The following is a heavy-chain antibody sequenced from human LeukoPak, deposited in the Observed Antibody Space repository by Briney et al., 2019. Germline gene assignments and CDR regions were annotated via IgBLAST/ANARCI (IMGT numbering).Heavy chain of an antibody. J-gene: IGHJ4*02. CDR3: AREMETGTVVTPGY. Sequence: GASVKVSCKASGYTFTDYYLHWVRQAPGQGLEWMGWINPNTGDTTYAQKFQGRVTMARDTSITIAYMDLNSLRSDDTAVYYCAREMETGTVVTPGYWGQGTLVTVSS. D-gene: IGHD4-23*01. V-gene: IGHV1-2*02. CDR1: GYTFTDYY. CDR2: INPNTGDT.